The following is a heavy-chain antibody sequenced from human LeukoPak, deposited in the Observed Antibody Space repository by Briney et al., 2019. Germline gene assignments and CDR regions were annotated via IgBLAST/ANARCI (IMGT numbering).Heavy chain of an antibody. CDR2: IYYSGST. Sequence: SSETLSLTCTVSGGSISSGDYYWSWIRQPPGKGLEWIGYIYYSGSTYYNPSLKSRVTISVDTSKNQFSLKLSSVTAADTAVYYCARPYYYDSSGYPRGDAFDIWGQGTMVTVSS. CDR1: GGSISSGDYY. J-gene: IGHJ3*02. D-gene: IGHD3-22*01. V-gene: IGHV4-30-4*01. CDR3: ARPYYYDSSGYPRGDAFDI.